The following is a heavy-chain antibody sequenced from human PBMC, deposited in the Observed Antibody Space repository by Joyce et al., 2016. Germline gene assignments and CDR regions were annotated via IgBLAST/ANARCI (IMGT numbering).Heavy chain of an antibody. CDR3: VSDSLRLGEMSWFDP. Sequence: QVQLEESGGGVAQPGKSLILFCAASGFIFSDYDMHWVRQDPGKWWEWVTVNSYNEKTQNSADSVKGGFTSSREGSKGTLFVQKNRLQTEETAVYYCVSDSLRLGEMSWFDPWGKGVLATVSS. V-gene: IGHV3-30*04. D-gene: IGHD3-10*01. CDR1: GFIFSDYD. J-gene: IGHJ5*02. CDR2: NSYNEKTQ.